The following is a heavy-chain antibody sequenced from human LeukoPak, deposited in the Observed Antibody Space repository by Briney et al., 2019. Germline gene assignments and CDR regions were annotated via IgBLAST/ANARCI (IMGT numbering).Heavy chain of an antibody. CDR1: GFTFSSYG. J-gene: IGHJ4*02. V-gene: IGHV3-30*18. Sequence: GRSLRLSCAASGFTFSSYGMHWVRQAPGKGLEWVAVISYDGSNKYYADSVKGRFTISRDNSKNPLYLQMNSLRAEDTAVYYCAKDAYSGYDPEIHFDYWGQGTLVTVSS. D-gene: IGHD5-12*01. CDR3: AKDAYSGYDPEIHFDY. CDR2: ISYDGSNK.